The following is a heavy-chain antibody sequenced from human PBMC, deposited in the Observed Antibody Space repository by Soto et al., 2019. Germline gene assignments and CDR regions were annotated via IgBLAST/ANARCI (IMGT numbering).Heavy chain of an antibody. Sequence: EVQLVESGGGLVQPGGSLRLSCAVSGFTFSDYWMHWVRQAPGMGLVWVSNFSPDGTIPDYADSVKGRLAISRDNAKSTLFLQINSLRPEDTAVYYCARFRGDAFDIWGQGTMVTVSS. CDR1: GFTFSDYW. V-gene: IGHV3-74*01. CDR3: ARFRGDAFDI. CDR2: FSPDGTIP. J-gene: IGHJ3*02. D-gene: IGHD3-10*01.